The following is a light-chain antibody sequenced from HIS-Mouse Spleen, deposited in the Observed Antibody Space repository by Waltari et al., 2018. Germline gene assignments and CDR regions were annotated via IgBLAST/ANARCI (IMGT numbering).Light chain of an antibody. J-gene: IGLJ2*01. V-gene: IGLV3-21*03. CDR2: DDS. Sequence: VLTQPPSVSVAPGKTARITCGGNNIGSKSVHWYQQKPGQAPVLVVYDDSDRPSWIPGRFSGSNAGNTATLTISRVEAGDEADYYCQVWDSSSDHVVFGGGTKLTVL. CDR3: QVWDSSSDHVV. CDR1: NIGSKS.